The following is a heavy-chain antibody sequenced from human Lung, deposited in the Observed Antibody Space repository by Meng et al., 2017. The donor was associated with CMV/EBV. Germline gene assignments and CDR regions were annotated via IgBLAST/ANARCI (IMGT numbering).Heavy chain of an antibody. CDR2: ISSDGETT. D-gene: IGHD4-17*01. J-gene: IGHJ4*02. V-gene: IGHV3-64*01. CDR1: GFIFSSSA. CDR3: ARDGWGDYTLDY. Sequence: EDSGFIFSSSAMHWVRQAPGKGLEYVSAISSDGETTYYAKSVKGRFTISRDNSKNKMYLQMGSLRVEDMAVYYCARDGWGDYTLDYWGQGTLVTSPQ.